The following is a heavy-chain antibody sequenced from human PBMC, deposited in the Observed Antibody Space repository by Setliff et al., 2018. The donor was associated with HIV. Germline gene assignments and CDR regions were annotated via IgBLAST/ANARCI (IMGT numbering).Heavy chain of an antibody. D-gene: IGHD3-10*01. V-gene: IGHV7-4-1*02. J-gene: IGHJ5*02. CDR2: INANTGNP. Sequence: ASVKVSCKASGYKFTSYYIHWVRQAPGQGLEWMGIINANTGNPRYAPGFTGRFVFSLDTSATTAHLQINGLKTDDTAVYYCARDYNYASGTYNWFDPWGQGTLVTVSS. CDR3: ARDYNYASGTYNWFDP. CDR1: GYKFTSYY.